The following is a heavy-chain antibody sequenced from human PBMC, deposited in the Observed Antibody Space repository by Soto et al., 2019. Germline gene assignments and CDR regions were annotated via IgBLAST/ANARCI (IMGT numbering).Heavy chain of an antibody. D-gene: IGHD6-13*01. CDR3: ARGPSAYELVQGIGMDV. J-gene: IGHJ6*02. Sequence: PSETLSLTCAVYGGSFSGYYWSWIRQPPGKGLEWIGEINHSGSTNYNPSLKSRVTISVDTSKNQFSLKLSSVTAADTAVYYCARGPSAYELVQGIGMDVWGQGTTVTVSS. V-gene: IGHV4-34*01. CDR1: GGSFSGYY. CDR2: INHSGST.